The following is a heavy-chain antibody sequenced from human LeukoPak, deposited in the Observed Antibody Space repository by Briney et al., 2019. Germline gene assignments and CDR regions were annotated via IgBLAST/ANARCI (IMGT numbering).Heavy chain of an antibody. Sequence: GGSLRLSCAASEFTFSKYAMNWVRQAPGKGLEWVSGINGSGVITFYADSVKGRFTISRDNSKNTLYLQMNSLRAEDTAIYYCARDSSQGGDYFDSWGQGTLVTVSS. D-gene: IGHD3-16*01. J-gene: IGHJ4*02. CDR3: ARDSSQGGDYFDS. CDR1: EFTFSKYA. CDR2: INGSGVIT. V-gene: IGHV3-23*01.